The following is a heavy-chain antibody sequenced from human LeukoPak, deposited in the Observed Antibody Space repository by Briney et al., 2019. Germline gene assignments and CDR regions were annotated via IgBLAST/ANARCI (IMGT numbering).Heavy chain of an antibody. CDR3: ARLCRGNQLAGFDS. J-gene: IGHJ4*02. Sequence: GGPLRLSCSASGFTFSTYWMSWVRQAPGKGLEWVANMKRDGSEIYYVDSVKGRFTISRDNAKNSLFLQMNSLRAEDTAVYYCARLCRGNQLAGFDSWGQGTLVTVSS. D-gene: IGHD2-2*01. CDR2: MKRDGSEI. V-gene: IGHV3-7*01. CDR1: GFTFSTYW.